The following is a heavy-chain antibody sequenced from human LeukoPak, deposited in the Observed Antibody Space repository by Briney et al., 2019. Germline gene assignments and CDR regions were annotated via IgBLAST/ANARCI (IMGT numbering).Heavy chain of an antibody. CDR2: IYGGGGT. CDR1: GFTVTSNY. D-gene: IGHD1-14*01. J-gene: IGHJ4*02. CDR3: ARCGGNHFCYFDY. V-gene: IGHV3-66*01. Sequence: GGSLRLSCAASGFTVTSNYRSWVRQAPGKGLEWVSVIYGGGGTYYADSVRGRVTISRDISQHTLYLQMDSLSAEDTAVYYCARCGGNHFCYFDYWAQGTLVTVSS.